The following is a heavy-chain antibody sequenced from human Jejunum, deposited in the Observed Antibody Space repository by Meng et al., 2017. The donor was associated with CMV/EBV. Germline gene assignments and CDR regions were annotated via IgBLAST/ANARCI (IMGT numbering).Heavy chain of an antibody. V-gene: IGHV3-11*01. CDR3: ARIPNIASRPGRYSFDY. CDR2: ISSIDSII. J-gene: IGHJ4*02. Sequence: FSDYYMDCIRQAPGEGLEWLSYISSIDSIINYADSVKGRFTISRDNAKNSLHLQMNSLRAEDTAVYYCARIPNIASRPGRYSFDYWGQGTLVTVSS. CDR1: FSDYY. D-gene: IGHD6-6*01.